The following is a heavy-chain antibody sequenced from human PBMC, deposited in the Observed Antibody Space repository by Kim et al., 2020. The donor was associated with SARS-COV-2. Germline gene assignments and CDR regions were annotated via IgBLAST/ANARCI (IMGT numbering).Heavy chain of an antibody. CDR3: ARRYDNSDYWVY. Sequence: GESLKISCKGSGYRFNNYWIGWVRQMPGKGLEWMGIIYPGDSDTRYSPSFQGQVTISADKSISTAYLKWSSLKASDSAMYYCARRYDNSDYWVYWGQGTL. CDR1: GYRFNNYW. J-gene: IGHJ4*02. D-gene: IGHD3-22*01. CDR2: IYPGDSDT. V-gene: IGHV5-51*01.